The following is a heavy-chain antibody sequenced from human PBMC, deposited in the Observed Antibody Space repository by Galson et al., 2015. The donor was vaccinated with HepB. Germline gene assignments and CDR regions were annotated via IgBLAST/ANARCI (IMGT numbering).Heavy chain of an antibody. D-gene: IGHD6-19*01. CDR1: GFTFSSYW. Sequence: SLRLSCAASGFTFSSYWMSWVRQAPGKGLEWVANIKQDGSEKYYVDSVKGRFTISRDNAKNSLYLQMNSLRAEDTAVYYCARVGFGYSSGWNVPSVDAFDIWGQGTMVTVSS. J-gene: IGHJ3*02. CDR2: IKQDGSEK. V-gene: IGHV3-7*03. CDR3: ARVGFGYSSGWNVPSVDAFDI.